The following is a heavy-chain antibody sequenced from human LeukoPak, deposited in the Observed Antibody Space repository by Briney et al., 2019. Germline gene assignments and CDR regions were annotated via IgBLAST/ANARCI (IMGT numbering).Heavy chain of an antibody. Sequence: SETLSLTCTVSGGSISSYYWSWIRQPPGKGLEWIGYIYYSGSTNYNPSLKSRVTISVDTSKNQFSLKLSSVTAADTAVYYCARAQGYGDIPGWFDPWGQGTLVTVSS. D-gene: IGHD4-17*01. CDR1: GGSISSYY. J-gene: IGHJ5*02. V-gene: IGHV4-59*12. CDR2: IYYSGST. CDR3: ARAQGYGDIPGWFDP.